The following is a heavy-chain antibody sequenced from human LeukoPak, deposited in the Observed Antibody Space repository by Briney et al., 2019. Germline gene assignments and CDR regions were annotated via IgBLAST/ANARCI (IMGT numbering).Heavy chain of an antibody. D-gene: IGHD5-18*01. Sequence: EASVKVSCKASGGTSSSYAISWVRQAPGQGLEWMGGIIPIFGTANYAQKFQGRVTITADESTSTAYMELSSLRSEDTAAYYCARVEGYSYGIDYWGQGTLVTVSS. J-gene: IGHJ4*02. CDR2: IIPIFGTA. CDR1: GGTSSSYA. CDR3: ARVEGYSYGIDY. V-gene: IGHV1-69*01.